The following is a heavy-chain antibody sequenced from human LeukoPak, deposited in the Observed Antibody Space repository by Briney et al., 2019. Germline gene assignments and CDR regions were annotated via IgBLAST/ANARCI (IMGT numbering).Heavy chain of an antibody. D-gene: IGHD3-10*01. CDR1: GGSISSYY. Sequence: SETLSLTCTVPGGSISSYYWSWIRQPAGKGLEWIGRIYTSGSTHSNPSLKSRVTMSVDTSKNELFLKLSYVTAADTAVYYCARERTYYYGSGSYASPRPANYNWFDSWGQGTLVTVSS. J-gene: IGHJ5*01. V-gene: IGHV4-4*07. CDR2: IYTSGST. CDR3: ARERTYYYGSGSYASPRPANYNWFDS.